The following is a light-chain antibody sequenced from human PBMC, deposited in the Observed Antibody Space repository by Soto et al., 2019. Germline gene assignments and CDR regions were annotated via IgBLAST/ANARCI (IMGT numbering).Light chain of an antibody. Sequence: EIVLTQSPATLSLSPGERATLSCRASQSVPSSDLAWYQQKPGQAPRLLIYGASSRANGIPDRFSGSGSWTDFTLTINRLEPEDFATYYCQQYESYSPLTFGGGTKVEIK. J-gene: IGKJ4*01. CDR1: QSVPSSD. CDR3: QQYESYSPLT. CDR2: GAS. V-gene: IGKV3-20*01.